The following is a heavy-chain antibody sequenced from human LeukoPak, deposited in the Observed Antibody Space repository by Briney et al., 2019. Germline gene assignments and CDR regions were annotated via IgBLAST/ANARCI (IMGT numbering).Heavy chain of an antibody. D-gene: IGHD2-15*01. V-gene: IGHV3-21*01. CDR1: GFTFSSYS. J-gene: IGHJ3*02. CDR2: ISSSSSYI. CDR3: ARDDIVVVVAAQGYAFDI. Sequence: GGSLRLSCAASGFTFSSYSMNWVRQAPGKGLEWVSSISSSSSYIYYADSVKGRFTISRDNAKNSLYLQMNSMRAEDTAVYYCARDDIVVVVAAQGYAFDIWGQGTMVTVSS.